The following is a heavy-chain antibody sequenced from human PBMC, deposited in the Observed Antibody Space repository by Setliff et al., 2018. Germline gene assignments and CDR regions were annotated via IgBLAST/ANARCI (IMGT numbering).Heavy chain of an antibody. D-gene: IGHD6-13*01. CDR3: ARGAAAGYYFDY. Sequence: SVKVSCKASGGTFSSYAISWVRQAPGQGLEWMGRIIPIFGTANYAQKFQGRVTITADESTSTAYMELSSLRSDDTAVYYCARGAAAGYYFDYWGQGTLVTVSS. V-gene: IGHV1-69*13. J-gene: IGHJ4*02. CDR1: GGTFSSYA. CDR2: IIPIFGTA.